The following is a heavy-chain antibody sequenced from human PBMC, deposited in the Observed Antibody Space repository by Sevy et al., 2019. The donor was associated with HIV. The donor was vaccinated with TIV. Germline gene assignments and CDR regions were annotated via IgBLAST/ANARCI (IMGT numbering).Heavy chain of an antibody. J-gene: IGHJ4*02. Sequence: GGSLRLSCAASGFTFSAYVMHWVRQAPGKGLEWVAFIRYDGSNQFYADSVKGRFTISRDNSNNTLYLQMNTLRTEDTAVYYCATRWTPGYWGQGTLVTVSS. V-gene: IGHV3-30*02. CDR1: GFTFSAYV. CDR3: ATRWTPGY. D-gene: IGHD1-1*01. CDR2: IRYDGSNQ.